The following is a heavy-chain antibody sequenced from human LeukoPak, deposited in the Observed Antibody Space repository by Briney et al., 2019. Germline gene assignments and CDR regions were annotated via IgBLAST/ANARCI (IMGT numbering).Heavy chain of an antibody. CDR1: GCTFTGYY. CDR3: ARGAGRYYYGSGSYYNSHWFDP. CDR2: INPNSGGT. D-gene: IGHD3-10*01. V-gene: IGHV1-2*02. Sequence: ASVKVSCEASGCTFTGYYMHWVRQAPGQGLEWMGWINPNSGGTNYAQKFQGRVTMTRDTSISTAYMELSRLRSDDTAVYYCARGAGRYYYGSGSYYNSHWFDPWGQGTLVTVSS. J-gene: IGHJ5*02.